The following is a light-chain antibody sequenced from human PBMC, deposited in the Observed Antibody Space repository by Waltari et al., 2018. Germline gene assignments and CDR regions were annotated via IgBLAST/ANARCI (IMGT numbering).Light chain of an antibody. CDR1: QGISSY. J-gene: IGKJ4*01. V-gene: IGKV1-13*02. CDR3: QQYNSLPLT. Sequence: IQMTQSPSSLSASVGDRVTITCRASQGISSYLNWYQQKPGKAPKLLIYYANRLGSGVPSRFSGSGSGTEFTLIISSLQPEDFATYYCQQYNSLPLTFGGGTKVEIK. CDR2: YAN.